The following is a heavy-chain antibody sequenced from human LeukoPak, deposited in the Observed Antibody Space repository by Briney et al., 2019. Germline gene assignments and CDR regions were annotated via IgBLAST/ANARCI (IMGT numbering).Heavy chain of an antibody. CDR3: ARHSRQLRGRIFY. V-gene: IGHV4-39*01. CDR1: GGSISSSSYY. J-gene: IGHJ4*02. D-gene: IGHD4-11*01. CDR2: IYYSGST. Sequence: SETLSLTCTVSGGSISSSSYYWGWIRQPPGKGLEWIGSIYYSGSTYYNPSLKSRVTISVDTSTTQFSLKLSSVTAADTAVYYCARHSRQLRGRIFYWGQGTLVTVSS.